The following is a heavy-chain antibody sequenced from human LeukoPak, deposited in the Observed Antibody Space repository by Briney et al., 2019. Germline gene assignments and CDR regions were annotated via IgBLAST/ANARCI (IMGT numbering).Heavy chain of an antibody. CDR1: GGSISNYY. D-gene: IGHD5-18*01. V-gene: IGHV4-59*08. Sequence: SETLSLTCTVSGGSISNYYWSWIRQPPGKGLEWIGYIHYSGKTTYSPPLKSRVIISVDTSKNQVSLRLSSVTAVDTAVYYCARSPERRGYSYGVDAFDVWGQGTMVTVSS. CDR2: IHYSGKT. J-gene: IGHJ3*01. CDR3: ARSPERRGYSYGVDAFDV.